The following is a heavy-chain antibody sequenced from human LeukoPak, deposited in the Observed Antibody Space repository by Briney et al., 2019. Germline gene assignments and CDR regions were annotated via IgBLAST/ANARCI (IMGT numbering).Heavy chain of an antibody. D-gene: IGHD4-11*01. Sequence: ASVKVSCKTSGDTITDYYIHWVRQAPGQGLEWMGWINPNSGETNSAQKFQGRVTMTGDTSISTAYMELRRVTSDDTAVYYCARDRDYSNTERGFDYWGQGTLLTVSS. CDR2: INPNSGET. CDR3: ARDRDYSNTERGFDY. J-gene: IGHJ4*02. V-gene: IGHV1-2*02. CDR1: GDTITDYY.